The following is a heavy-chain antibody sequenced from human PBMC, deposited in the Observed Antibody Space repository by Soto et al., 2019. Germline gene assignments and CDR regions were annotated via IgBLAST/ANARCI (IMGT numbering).Heavy chain of an antibody. Sequence: EVQLVESGGGLVQPGGSLRLSCAASGFTFSSYSMNWVRQAPGKGLEWVSYISSSSTTIYYADSVKGRFTISRDNAKNSLYLQMNSLRDEATAVYYCARDALDIVLVPARGWFDPWGQGTLVTVSS. D-gene: IGHD2-2*01. CDR1: GFTFSSYS. J-gene: IGHJ5*02. V-gene: IGHV3-48*02. CDR2: ISSSSTTI. CDR3: ARDALDIVLVPARGWFDP.